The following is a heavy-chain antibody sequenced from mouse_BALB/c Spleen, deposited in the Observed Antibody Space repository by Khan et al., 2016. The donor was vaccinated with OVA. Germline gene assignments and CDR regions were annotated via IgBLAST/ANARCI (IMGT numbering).Heavy chain of an antibody. Sequence: QIQLVQSGPELKKPGETVKISCKASGYTFTNYGMNWVKQAPGKGLKWMGWINTYTGEPTYGDDLKGRFVFSLATSASTAYLQINNLKNEDSATYFCARVDNYWYFDVWGAGTTVTVSS. CDR1: GYTFTNYG. CDR3: ARVDNYWYFDV. J-gene: IGHJ1*01. CDR2: INTYTGEP. V-gene: IGHV9-3-1*01.